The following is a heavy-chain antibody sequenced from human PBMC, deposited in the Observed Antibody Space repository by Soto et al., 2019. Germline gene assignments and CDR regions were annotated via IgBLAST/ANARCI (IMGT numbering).Heavy chain of an antibody. J-gene: IGHJ5*02. CDR3: VRGGGGGLFDP. Sequence: PGGSLRLSCAGSGFTFGDSYMSWIRQAPGKGLEWLSYISPGSRYPAYADSVKGRFTISRDNTKRSLYLQMMSLTAEDTAIYYCVRGGGGGLFDPWGQGTMVTVSS. V-gene: IGHV3-11*06. CDR2: ISPGSRYP. D-gene: IGHD2-15*01. CDR1: GFTFGDSY.